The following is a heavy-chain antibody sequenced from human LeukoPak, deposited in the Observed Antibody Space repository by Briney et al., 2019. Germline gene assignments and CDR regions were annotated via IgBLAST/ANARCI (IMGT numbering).Heavy chain of an antibody. CDR2: IYYSGST. D-gene: IGHD2-15*01. Sequence: SETLSLTCTVSGGSISSSSYYWGWIRQPPGKGLEWIGSIYYSGSTYYNPSLKSRVTISVDTSKNQFSLKLSSVTAADTAVYYCARGPGDIVVVVAATRPFDYWGQGTLVTVSS. J-gene: IGHJ4*02. CDR3: ARGPGDIVVVVAATRPFDY. V-gene: IGHV4-39*07. CDR1: GGSISSSSYY.